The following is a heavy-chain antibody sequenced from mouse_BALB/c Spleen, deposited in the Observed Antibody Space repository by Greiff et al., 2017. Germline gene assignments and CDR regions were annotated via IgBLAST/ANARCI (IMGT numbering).Heavy chain of an antibody. CDR2: ISSGSSTI. V-gene: IGHV5-17*02. D-gene: IGHD1-2*01. CDR1: GFTFSSFG. Sequence: EVKLMESGGDLVKPGGSLKLSCAASGFTFSSFGMHWVRQAPEKGLEWVAYISSGSSTIYYADTVKGRFTISRDNPKNTLFLQMTSLRSEDTAMYYCARATAKAWFACWGQGTLVTVSA. CDR3: ARATAKAWFAC. J-gene: IGHJ3*01.